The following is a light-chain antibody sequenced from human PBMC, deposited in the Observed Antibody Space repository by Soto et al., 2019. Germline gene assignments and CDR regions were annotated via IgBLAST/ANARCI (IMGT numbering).Light chain of an antibody. J-gene: IGKJ2*01. CDR1: QSANSNY. Sequence: EIVLTQSPGTLSLSPGERATLSCRASQSANSNYLAWYQQKPGQAPRLLIYGASTRATGIPDRFSASGSGTDFTLTISRLEPEDFAVYYCQQYDTSPPMYTFGQGTKLEIK. CDR2: GAS. V-gene: IGKV3-20*01. CDR3: QQYDTSPPMYT.